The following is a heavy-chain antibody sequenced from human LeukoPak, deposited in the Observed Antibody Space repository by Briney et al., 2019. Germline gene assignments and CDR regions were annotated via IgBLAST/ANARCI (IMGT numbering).Heavy chain of an antibody. D-gene: IGHD3-22*01. Sequence: PSETLSLTCAVYGGSFSGYYWSWIRQPPGKGLEWIGYIYYSGSTNYNPSLKSRVTISVDTSKNQFSLKLSSVTAADTAVYYCARGAYYYDSSGYYYETYYHFDYWGQGTLVTVSS. J-gene: IGHJ4*02. CDR2: IYYSGST. CDR3: ARGAYYYDSSGYYYETYYHFDY. CDR1: GGSFSGYY. V-gene: IGHV4-59*01.